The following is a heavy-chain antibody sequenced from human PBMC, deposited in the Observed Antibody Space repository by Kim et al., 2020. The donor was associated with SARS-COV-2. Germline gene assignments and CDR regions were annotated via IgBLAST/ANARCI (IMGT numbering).Heavy chain of an antibody. CDR2: IWYDGSNK. CDR1: GFTFSSYG. Sequence: GGSLRLSCAASGFTFSSYGMHWVRQAPGKGLEWVAVIWYDGSNKYYADSVKGRFTISRDNSKNTLYLQMNSLRAEDTAVYYCARGGGSGSYWPVGYWGQGTLVTVSS. J-gene: IGHJ4*02. CDR3: ARGGGSGSYWPVGY. V-gene: IGHV3-33*01. D-gene: IGHD3-10*01.